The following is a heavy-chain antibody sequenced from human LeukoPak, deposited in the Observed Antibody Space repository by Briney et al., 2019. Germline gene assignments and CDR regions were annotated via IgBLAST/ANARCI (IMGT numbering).Heavy chain of an antibody. CDR2: INPNSGGT. J-gene: IGHJ6*03. Sequence: VASVKVSCKASGYTFTGYYMHWVRQAPGQGLEWMACINPNSGGTNYAQKFQGRVTMTRDTSISTAYMELSRLRSDDTAVYYCARDGPRFYDILTYPPRRYYYMDVWGKGTTVTVSS. CDR3: ARDGPRFYDILTYPPRRYYYMDV. CDR1: GYTFTGYY. D-gene: IGHD3-9*01. V-gene: IGHV1-2*02.